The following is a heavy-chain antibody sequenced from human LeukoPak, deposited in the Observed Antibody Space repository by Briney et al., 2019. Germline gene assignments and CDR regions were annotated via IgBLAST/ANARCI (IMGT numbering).Heavy chain of an antibody. CDR1: GYTLTELS. Sequence: ASVKVSCKVSGYTLTELSMHWVRQAPGKGLEWMGGFDPEDGETIYAQKFQGRVTMTEDTSTDTAYVELSSLRSEDTAVYYCATDHVAVAGLYWYFDLWGRGTLVTVSS. J-gene: IGHJ2*01. V-gene: IGHV1-24*01. CDR2: FDPEDGET. D-gene: IGHD6-19*01. CDR3: ATDHVAVAGLYWYFDL.